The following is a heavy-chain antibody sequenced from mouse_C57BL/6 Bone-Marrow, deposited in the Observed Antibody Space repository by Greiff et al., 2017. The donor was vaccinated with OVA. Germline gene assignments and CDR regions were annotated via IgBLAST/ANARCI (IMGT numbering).Heavy chain of an antibody. V-gene: IGHV8-8*01. D-gene: IGHD1-1*01. Sequence: QVTLKESGPGILQPSQTLSLTCSFSGFSLSTFGMGVGWIRQPSGKGLEWLAHIWWDDDKYYNPSLKSRLTISKDTSKNQVFLKIANVDTADTATYYCARTYYYGSSSLFAYWGQGTLVTVSA. J-gene: IGHJ3*01. CDR1: GFSLSTFGMG. CDR2: IWWDDDK. CDR3: ARTYYYGSSSLFAY.